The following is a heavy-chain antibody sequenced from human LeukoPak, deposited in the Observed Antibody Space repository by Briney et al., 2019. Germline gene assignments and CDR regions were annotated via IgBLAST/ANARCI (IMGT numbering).Heavy chain of an antibody. Sequence: GASVKVSCKASGYTFTGYYMHWVRQAPGQGLEWMGWINPNSGGTNYAQKFQGRVTMTRDTSISTAYMELSRLRSDDTAVYYCASSVVVVITAQDAFDIWGQGTMVTVSS. CDR2: INPNSGGT. J-gene: IGHJ3*02. D-gene: IGHD3-22*01. CDR3: ASSVVVVITAQDAFDI. CDR1: GYTFTGYY. V-gene: IGHV1-2*02.